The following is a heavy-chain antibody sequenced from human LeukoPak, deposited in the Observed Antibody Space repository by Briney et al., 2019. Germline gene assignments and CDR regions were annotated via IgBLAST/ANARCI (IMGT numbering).Heavy chain of an antibody. D-gene: IGHD3-10*01. CDR3: ARVKYGSGSYPPNYHFDY. Sequence: GGSLRLSCAASGFTFSSYSMTWVRQAPGKGLEWVSYISSSSSTIYYADSVKGRFTISRDNAKNSLYLQMNSLRAEDTAVYYCARVKYGSGSYPPNYHFDYWGQGTLVTVSS. CDR2: ISSSSSTI. J-gene: IGHJ4*02. V-gene: IGHV3-48*01. CDR1: GFTFSSYS.